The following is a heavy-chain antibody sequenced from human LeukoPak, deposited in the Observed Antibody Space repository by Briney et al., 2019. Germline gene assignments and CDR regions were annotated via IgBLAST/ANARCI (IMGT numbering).Heavy chain of an antibody. CDR1: GFTFSGYS. Sequence: GGSLRLSCAASGFTFSGYSMNWVRQAPGKGLDWVSAIHSSGNTYYADSVKGRVTISRDNAKNSLYLQMNSLRAEDTAVYYCARVSYDILTGYSDYGMDVWGQGTTVTVSS. J-gene: IGHJ6*02. D-gene: IGHD3-9*01. CDR2: IHSSGNT. CDR3: ARVSYDILTGYSDYGMDV. V-gene: IGHV3-21*04.